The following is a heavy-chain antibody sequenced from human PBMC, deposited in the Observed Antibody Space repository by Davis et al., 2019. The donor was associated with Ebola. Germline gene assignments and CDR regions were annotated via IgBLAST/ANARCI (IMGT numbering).Heavy chain of an antibody. J-gene: IGHJ4*02. D-gene: IGHD6-6*01. CDR2: FGSGGDT. CDR3: VKRTSGSSGWDY. V-gene: IGHV3-23*01. CDR1: GFTFINYG. Sequence: GGSLRLSCVASGFTFINYGMSWVRQAPGKGLEWVSGFGSGGDTYYADSVKDRFTVSRDNSKNALYLQMNSLRADDSGIYYCVKRTSGSSGWDYWGQGTLVTVSS.